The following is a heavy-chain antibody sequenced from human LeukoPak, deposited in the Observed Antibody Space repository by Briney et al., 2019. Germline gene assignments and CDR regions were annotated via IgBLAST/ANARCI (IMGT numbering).Heavy chain of an antibody. CDR3: ARDYCSSTSCLFDY. CDR2: INPNSGDT. J-gene: IGHJ4*02. V-gene: IGHV1-2*06. Sequence: RASVTVSCRASGYTFTGYHIHWVRQAPGQGLEWMGRINPNSGDTNYAQNFQGRVTMTRDTSINTAYMELSRLRSDDTAVYYCARDYCSSTSCLFDYWGQGTLVTVSS. D-gene: IGHD2-2*01. CDR1: GYTFTGYH.